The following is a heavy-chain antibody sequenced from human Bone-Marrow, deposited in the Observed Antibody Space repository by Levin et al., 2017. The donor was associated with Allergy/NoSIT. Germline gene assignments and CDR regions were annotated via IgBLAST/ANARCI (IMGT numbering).Heavy chain of an antibody. J-gene: IGHJ3*01. V-gene: IGHV5-51*01. CDR2: INPFDSDT. Sequence: GESLKISCKGSGYTFTRHWISWVRQMPGRGLEWMGIINPFDSDTRYSPSLQGQFTISADKSIDTAYLQWSSLKASDSAIIYCARQPMDAVAGRGGFDLWGQGTKVTVSS. CDR3: ARQPMDAVAGRGGFDL. CDR1: GYTFTRHW. D-gene: IGHD6-19*01.